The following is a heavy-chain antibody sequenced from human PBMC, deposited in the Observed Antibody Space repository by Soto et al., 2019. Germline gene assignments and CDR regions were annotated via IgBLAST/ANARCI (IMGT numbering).Heavy chain of an antibody. Sequence: AAAVKVSSKASGYTFSSSGINWVRQAPAQELKWLGWIIPYNVATEYAQKLQGRVTITTDASRRTAYMELRSLRSEDTAVYYCARTSSVLDYDVLPGLLAYWGQG. D-gene: IGHD3-3*01. CDR3: ARTSSVLDYDVLPGLLAY. CDR2: IIPYNVAT. J-gene: IGHJ4*02. CDR1: GYTFSSSG. V-gene: IGHV1-18*01.